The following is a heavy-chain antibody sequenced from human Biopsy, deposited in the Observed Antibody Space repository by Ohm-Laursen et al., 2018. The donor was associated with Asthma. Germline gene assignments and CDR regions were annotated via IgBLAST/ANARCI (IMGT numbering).Heavy chain of an antibody. V-gene: IGHV1-2*06. CDR2: INPNGGAT. D-gene: IGHD7-27*01. J-gene: IGHJ5*02. Sequence: GASVKVSCKASAYTFIGYHLHWVRQAPGEGLEWMGRINPNGGATIYAQKFQGRVTMTRDTSLSTAYMELSRLTSDDTAVYYCARVQKSPGDRWFDPWGQGTLVTVSS. CDR3: ARVQKSPGDRWFDP. CDR1: AYTFIGYH.